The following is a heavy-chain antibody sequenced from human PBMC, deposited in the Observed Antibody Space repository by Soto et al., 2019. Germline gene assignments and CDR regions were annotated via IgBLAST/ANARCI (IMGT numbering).Heavy chain of an antibody. Sequence: SVKVSCKASGGTVNNYALSWVRQAPGQGLEWMGGIIPIFNSANYAQKFQGRVTITADDSTGTAYMELRSLRPDDTAVYYCAREVTVASYSFDLWGQGTLVTVSS. CDR1: GGTVNNYA. CDR2: IIPIFNSA. V-gene: IGHV1-69*13. D-gene: IGHD5-12*01. J-gene: IGHJ4*02. CDR3: AREVTVASYSFDL.